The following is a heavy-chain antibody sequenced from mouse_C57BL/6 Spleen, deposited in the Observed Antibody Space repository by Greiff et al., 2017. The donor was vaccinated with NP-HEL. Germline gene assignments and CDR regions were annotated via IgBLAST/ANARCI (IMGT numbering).Heavy chain of an antibody. D-gene: IGHD1-1*01. CDR3: ARSKTIVATYFDY. CDR1: GYTFTSYW. CDR2: TNPTNGRT. J-gene: IGHJ2*01. Sequence: VQLQQSGAELVKAGASVKMSCKASGYTFTSYWMHWVKQRLGQGLEWFAETNPTNGRTYYNEKFKSKATRTVDKSSSTAYMLLSGPTFEDSAVYYCARSKTIVATYFDYWGQGSTLTVSS. V-gene: IGHV1S81*02.